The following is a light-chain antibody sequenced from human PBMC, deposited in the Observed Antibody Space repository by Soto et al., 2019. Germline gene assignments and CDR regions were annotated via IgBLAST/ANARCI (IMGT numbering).Light chain of an antibody. CDR2: EVV. CDR1: KNDIGVYDF. CDR3: KSYAGSNTYV. J-gene: IGLJ1*01. V-gene: IGLV2-8*01. Sequence: QSVLTQPPSASGSPGQSVTISCTGTKNDIGVYDFVSWYQHHPGKAPRLIIYEVVQRPSGVPDRFSGSKSGNTASLTASGIQAADEADYFCKSYAGSNTYVFGSGTKVT.